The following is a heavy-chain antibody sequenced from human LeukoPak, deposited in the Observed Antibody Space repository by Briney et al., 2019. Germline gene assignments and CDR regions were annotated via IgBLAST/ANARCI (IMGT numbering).Heavy chain of an antibody. D-gene: IGHD3-10*02. CDR1: GFTFSSYN. V-gene: IGHV3-21*01. CDR2: ISSSSSYI. J-gene: IGHJ6*04. Sequence: GGSLRLSCAASGFTFSSYNMNWVRQAPGKGLEWVSFISSSSSYIYYADSVKGRFTISRDNAKDSLYLQMNSLRAEDTAVYYCAELGITMIGGVWGKGTTVTISS. CDR3: AELGITMIGGV.